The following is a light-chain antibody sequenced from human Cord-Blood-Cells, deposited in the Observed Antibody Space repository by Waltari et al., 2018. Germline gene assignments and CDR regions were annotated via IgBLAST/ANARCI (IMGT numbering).Light chain of an antibody. J-gene: IGLJ1*01. CDR2: GVS. Sequence: QSALTQPRSVSGSPGQSVTISCTGTSRAVGGYNDVSWYQQHPGKAPQLMIYGVSKRPSGVPDRFSGSESGNTASLTISGLQAEDEADYYCCSYAGSYTSYVFGTGTKVTVL. V-gene: IGLV2-11*01. CDR3: CSYAGSYTSYV. CDR1: SRAVGGYND.